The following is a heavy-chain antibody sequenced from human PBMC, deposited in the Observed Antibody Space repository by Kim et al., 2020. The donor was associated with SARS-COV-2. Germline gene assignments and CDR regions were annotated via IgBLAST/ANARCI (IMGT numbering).Heavy chain of an antibody. CDR1: GGTFSSYA. Sequence: SVKVSCKVSGGTFSSYAISWVRQAPGQGLEWMGRIIPILGIANYAQKFQGRVTITADKSTSTAYMELSSLRSEDTAVYYCARPITIHERDRYYYYGMDVWGQGTTVTVSS. CDR2: IIPILGIA. V-gene: IGHV1-69*04. D-gene: IGHD3-10*01. J-gene: IGHJ6*02. CDR3: ARPITIHERDRYYYYGMDV.